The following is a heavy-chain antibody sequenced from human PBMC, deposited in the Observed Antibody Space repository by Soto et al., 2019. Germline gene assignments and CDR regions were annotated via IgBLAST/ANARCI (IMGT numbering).Heavy chain of an antibody. D-gene: IGHD3-3*01. CDR3: ARWSYLDY. J-gene: IGHJ4*02. CDR2: ISGSDGKT. CDR1: GFSFGSYA. V-gene: IGHV3-23*01. Sequence: DVQLWESGGGLVQPGGSLRLSCAASGFSFGSYALSWDRQAPGKGLEWVSTISGSDGKTFYADSVKGRFSISRDTSQSTLYLQMNSLRADDTAMYYCARWSYLDYWGQGTRVTVSS.